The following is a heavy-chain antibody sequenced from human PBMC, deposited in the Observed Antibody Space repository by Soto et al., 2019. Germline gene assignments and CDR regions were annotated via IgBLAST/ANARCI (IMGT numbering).Heavy chain of an antibody. CDR1: GFTVSSNY. D-gene: IGHD4-17*01. CDR2: IYSGGST. V-gene: IGHV3-53*04. Sequence: EVQLVESGGGMVQPGGSLRLSCAASGFTVSSNYMSWVRQAPGKGLEWVSVIYSGGSTYYAESVKGRFTISRHNSKNTLYLLMNSLRAEDTAVYYCARDFRPPYGVRYFDYWGQGTLVTVSS. J-gene: IGHJ4*02. CDR3: ARDFRPPYGVRYFDY.